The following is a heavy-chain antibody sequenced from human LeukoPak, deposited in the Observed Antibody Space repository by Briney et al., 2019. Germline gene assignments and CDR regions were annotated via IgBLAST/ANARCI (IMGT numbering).Heavy chain of an antibody. CDR2: IYHNGST. Sequence: PSGTLSPTCAVSGGSISSSNWWSWVRQPPGKGLEWIGEIYHNGSTNYNPSLKSRVTISVDKSKNQFSLKLSSVTAADTAVYYCARWGYYYDGSGLDYWGQGTLVTVSS. CDR3: ARWGYYYDGSGLDY. CDR1: GGSISSSNW. V-gene: IGHV4-4*02. J-gene: IGHJ4*02. D-gene: IGHD3-22*01.